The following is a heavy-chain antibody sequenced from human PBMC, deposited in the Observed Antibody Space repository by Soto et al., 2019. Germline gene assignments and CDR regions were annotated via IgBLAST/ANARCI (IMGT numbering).Heavy chain of an antibody. J-gene: IGHJ4*02. CDR3: AKDPWGATVPYLCY. V-gene: IGHV3-23*01. CDR2: ISGSGGST. D-gene: IGHD4-17*01. Sequence: EVQLLESGGGLVQPGGSLRLSCAASGFTFSSYAMSWVRQAPGKGLEWVSAISGSGGSTYYADSVKGRFTISRDNSKNTLYLQMNSLRADDTAVYYCAKDPWGATVPYLCYWGQGTLVTVSS. CDR1: GFTFSSYA.